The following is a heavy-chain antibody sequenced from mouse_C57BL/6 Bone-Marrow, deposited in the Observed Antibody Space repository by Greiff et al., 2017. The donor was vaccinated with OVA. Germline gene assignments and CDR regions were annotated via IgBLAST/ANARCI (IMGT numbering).Heavy chain of an antibody. CDR1: GYAFTNYL. Sequence: VQLQQPGAELVRPGTSVKVSCKASGYAFTNYLIEWVKQRPGQGLEWIGVINPGSGGTNYNEKFKGKATLTADKSSSTAYMQLSSLTSEDSAVYFCARGVIPYAMDYWGQGTSVTVSS. CDR3: ARGVIPYAMDY. J-gene: IGHJ4*01. D-gene: IGHD1-2*01. CDR2: INPGSGGT. V-gene: IGHV1-54*01.